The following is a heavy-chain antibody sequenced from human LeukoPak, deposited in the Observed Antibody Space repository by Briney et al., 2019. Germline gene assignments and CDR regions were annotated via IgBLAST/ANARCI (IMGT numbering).Heavy chain of an antibody. CDR2: ISSYNDNT. CDR1: GYTFSNYG. Sequence: ASVKVSCKASGYTFSNYGISWVRQAPGQGLEWMGWISSYNDNTNYAQKLQGRVTMTTDTSTSTAYMELRSLRSDDTAVYYCARSGYYYDSSGYYYFPYFDYWGQGTLVTVSS. D-gene: IGHD3-22*01. V-gene: IGHV1-18*01. CDR3: ARSGYYYDSSGYYYFPYFDY. J-gene: IGHJ4*02.